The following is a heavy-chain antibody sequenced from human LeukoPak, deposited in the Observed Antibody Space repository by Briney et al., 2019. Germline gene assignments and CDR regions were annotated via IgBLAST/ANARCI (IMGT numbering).Heavy chain of an antibody. D-gene: IGHD6-13*01. V-gene: IGHV4-59*01. CDR2: IYYSGST. CDR3: ARAKGEQQLVVDAFDI. J-gene: IGHJ3*02. Sequence: SETLSLTCTVSGGSISSYYWSWIRQPPGKGLEWIGYIYYSGSTNYNPSLRSRVTISVDTSKNQFSLKLSSVTAADTAVYYCARAKGEQQLVVDAFDIWGQGTMVTVSS. CDR1: GGSISSYY.